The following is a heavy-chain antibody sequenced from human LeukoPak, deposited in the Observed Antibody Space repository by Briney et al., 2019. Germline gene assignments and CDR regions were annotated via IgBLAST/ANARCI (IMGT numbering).Heavy chain of an antibody. CDR1: GVTVSNNY. CDR2: IKQDGSEK. CDR3: ARERNHYYYDYFDY. Sequence: QPGGSLRLSCAASGVTVSNNYMRWVRQAPGKGLEWVANIKQDGSEKYYVDSVKGRFTISRDNAKNSLYLQMNSLRAEDTAVYYCARERNHYYYDYFDYWGQGTLVTVSS. V-gene: IGHV3-7*01. D-gene: IGHD3-22*01. J-gene: IGHJ4*02.